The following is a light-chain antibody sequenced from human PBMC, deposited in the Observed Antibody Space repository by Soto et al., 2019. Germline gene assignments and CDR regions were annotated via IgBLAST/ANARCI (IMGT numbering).Light chain of an antibody. J-gene: IGLJ3*02. Sequence: QSVLTQPASVSGSPGQSITISFTGTSSDVGGYNYVSWYQQHPGKAPKFLLYEVSKWPSGVFNRFSGSKSGNTASLTISGVQAEDEADYYCSSYTSGNTWVFGGGTKLTVL. V-gene: IGLV2-14*01. CDR3: SSYTSGNTWV. CDR2: EVS. CDR1: SSDVGGYNY.